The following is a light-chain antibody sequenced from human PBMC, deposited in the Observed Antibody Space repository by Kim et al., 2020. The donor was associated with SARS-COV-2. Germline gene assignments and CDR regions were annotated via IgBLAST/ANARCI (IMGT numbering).Light chain of an antibody. Sequence: RAASPCRSSQSLVYCDGNSFLPWFHQRAGQSPRVLDYKVSSRDSGVPDRFSGSGSGTDFTLKISRVEAEGLGIYYCMQATHWPPTFGQGTKVDIK. CDR1: QSLVYCDGNSF. CDR3: MQATHWPPT. J-gene: IGKJ1*01. CDR2: KVS. V-gene: IGKV2-30*01.